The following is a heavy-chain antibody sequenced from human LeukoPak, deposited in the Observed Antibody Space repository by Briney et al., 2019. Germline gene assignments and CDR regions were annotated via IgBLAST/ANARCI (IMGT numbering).Heavy chain of an antibody. J-gene: IGHJ4*02. D-gene: IGHD3-10*01. CDR2: ISAYNGNT. V-gene: IGHV1-18*01. CDR3: ARDRASDYGSGRIDY. Sequence: ASVKVSCKASGYTFTSYGISWVRQAPGQGLEWMGWISAYNGNTNYAQKLQGRVTMTTDTSTSTAYMELRSLRSDDTAVYYCARDRASDYGSGRIDYWGQGTLVTVSS. CDR1: GYTFTSYG.